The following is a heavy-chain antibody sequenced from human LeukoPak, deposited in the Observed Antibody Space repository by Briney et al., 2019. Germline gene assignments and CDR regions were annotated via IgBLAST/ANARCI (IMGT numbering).Heavy chain of an antibody. V-gene: IGHV3-30*02. CDR3: AKDGRGYSYGFYYYYYYMDV. CDR2: IRYDGSNK. CDR1: EFTFSDYA. J-gene: IGHJ6*03. Sequence: GGSLRLSCAASEFTFSDYAMSWVRQAPGKGLEWVALIRYDGSNKYYADSVKGRFTISRDNSKNTLYLQMNSLRAEDTAVYYCAKDGRGYSYGFYYYYYYMDVWGKGTTVTVSS. D-gene: IGHD5-18*01.